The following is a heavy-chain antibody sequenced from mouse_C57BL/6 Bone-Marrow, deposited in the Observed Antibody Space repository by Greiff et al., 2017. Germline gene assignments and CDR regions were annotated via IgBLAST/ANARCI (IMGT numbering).Heavy chain of an antibody. J-gene: IGHJ2*01. CDR1: GYAFSSSW. Sequence: QVQLQQSGPELVKPGASVKISCKASGYAFSSSWMNWVKQRPGQGLEWIGRIYPGDGDTNYNGKFKGKATLTADKSSSTAYMQLSSLTSEDSAVYFCARKVDYDYGFDYWGQGTTLTVSS. D-gene: IGHD2-4*01. V-gene: IGHV1-82*01. CDR3: ARKVDYDYGFDY. CDR2: IYPGDGDT.